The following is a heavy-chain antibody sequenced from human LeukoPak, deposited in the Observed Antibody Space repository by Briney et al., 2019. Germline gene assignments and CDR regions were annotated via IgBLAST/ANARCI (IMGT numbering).Heavy chain of an antibody. CDR1: GFSFSTYS. V-gene: IGHV3-23*01. CDR2: ISASGGDT. J-gene: IGHJ5*02. CDR3: AKDVRRCNGACT. Sequence: HAGGSLRLSCAASGFSFSTYSFSWVRQAPGKRLEWVSGISASGGDTFYADSVKGRFTISRDNSKNTLSLQMNSLRVEDTAIYYCAKDVRRCNGACTWGQGTLVTVSS. D-gene: IGHD2-8*01.